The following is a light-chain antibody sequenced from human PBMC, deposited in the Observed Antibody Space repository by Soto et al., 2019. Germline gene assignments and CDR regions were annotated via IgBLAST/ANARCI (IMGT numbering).Light chain of an antibody. Sequence: EIVLTQSPATLSLSPGERATLSCRASQSVSSYLAWYQQKPGQAPRLLISDASNRATGIPAGFSGSGSGTDFTLTISSLETEDFAVYYCQQRSNWPGTCGGGNKVEIK. CDR1: QSVSSY. CDR2: DAS. V-gene: IGKV3-11*01. CDR3: QQRSNWPGT. J-gene: IGKJ4*02.